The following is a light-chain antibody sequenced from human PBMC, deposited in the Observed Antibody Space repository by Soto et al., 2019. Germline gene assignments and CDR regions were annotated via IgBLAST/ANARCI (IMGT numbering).Light chain of an antibody. J-gene: IGLJ2*01. Sequence: QPVLTQPPSVSGAPGQRVTISCTGSSSNIGAGYDVHWYQQLPGRAPKLLIYGNTNRPSGVPERFSGSKSGTSASLAITGLQAEDEADYCCLSFASSLSVVFGGGTKLTVL. CDR3: LSFASSLSVV. CDR2: GNT. V-gene: IGLV1-40*01. CDR1: SSNIGAGYD.